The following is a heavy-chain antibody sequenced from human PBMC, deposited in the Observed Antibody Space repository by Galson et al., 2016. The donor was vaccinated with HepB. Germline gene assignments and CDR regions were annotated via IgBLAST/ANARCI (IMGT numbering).Heavy chain of an antibody. J-gene: IGHJ4*02. CDR2: IYYSGST. CDR1: GGSISSGGYY. V-gene: IGHV4-31*03. Sequence: TLSLTCTVSGGSISSGGYYWSWLRQHPGKGLEWLGYIYYSGSTSYNPSLKSRVSISVDTSKNQFSLKLRSVTAADTAVYFCAREAGLRAFDSWGQGTLVTVSS. CDR3: AREAGLRAFDS. D-gene: IGHD6-13*01.